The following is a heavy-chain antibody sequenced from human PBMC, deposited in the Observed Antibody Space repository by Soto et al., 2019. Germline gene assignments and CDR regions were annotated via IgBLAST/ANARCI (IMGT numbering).Heavy chain of an antibody. CDR2: ISAYNGNT. Sequence: ASVKVSCKASGYTFTSYGISWVRQAPGQGLEWMGWISAYNGNTNYAQKLQGRVTMTTDTSTSTAYMELRSLRSDDTAGYYCAREVYCGGDCYTSDYWGQGTLVTVSS. D-gene: IGHD2-21*02. CDR3: AREVYCGGDCYTSDY. CDR1: GYTFTSYG. J-gene: IGHJ4*02. V-gene: IGHV1-18*01.